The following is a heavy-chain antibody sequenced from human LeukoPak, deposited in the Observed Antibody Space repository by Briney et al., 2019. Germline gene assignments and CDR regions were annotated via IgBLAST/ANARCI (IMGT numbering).Heavy chain of an antibody. CDR1: GGSISSYY. CDR3: ARDWDGSGRLDY. D-gene: IGHD3-10*01. V-gene: IGHV4-59*01. CDR2: IYYSGST. Sequence: SETLSLTCTVSGGSISSYYWSWIRQPPGKGLGWIGYIYYSGSTHYNPSLKSRVTISVDTSKNQFSLKLSSVTAADTAVYYCARDWDGSGRLDYWGQGTLVTVSS. J-gene: IGHJ4*02.